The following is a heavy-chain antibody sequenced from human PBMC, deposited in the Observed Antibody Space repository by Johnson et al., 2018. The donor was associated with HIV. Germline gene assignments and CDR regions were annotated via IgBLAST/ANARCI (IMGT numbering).Heavy chain of an antibody. J-gene: IGHJ3*02. Sequence: QMQLVESGGGLVKPGGSLRVSCAASGFTFSTHGMNWVRQAPGRGLEWVAFIGYDGSNKYYADSVKGRFTISRDNAKNALFLHMNSLRVEDTAVYYCARKGDAFDIWGQGTKVTVSS. CDR3: ARKGDAFDI. CDR2: IGYDGSNK. CDR1: GFTFSTHG. V-gene: IGHV3-33*01.